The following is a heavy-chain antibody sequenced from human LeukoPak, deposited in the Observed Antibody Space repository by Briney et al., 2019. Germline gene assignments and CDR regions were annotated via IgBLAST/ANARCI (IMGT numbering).Heavy chain of an antibody. Sequence: SETLSLTCTVSGDSINSGGYYWSWIRQHPGKGLEWIGHIYYSGSTYYNPSLKSRITISVDSSKSHFSLKLSSVTAADTAVYYCARVKTAPKYYFDYWGQGTLVTVSS. J-gene: IGHJ4*02. CDR2: IYYSGST. V-gene: IGHV4-31*03. CDR1: GDSINSGGYY. CDR3: ARVKTAPKYYFDY. D-gene: IGHD5-18*01.